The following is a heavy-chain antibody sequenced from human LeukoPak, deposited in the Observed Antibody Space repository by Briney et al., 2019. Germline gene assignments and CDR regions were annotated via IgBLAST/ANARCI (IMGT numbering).Heavy chain of an antibody. CDR3: AREWSSSPYYFDY. D-gene: IGHD6-13*01. Sequence: SETLSLTCTVSGGSISSYYWSWIRQPPGKGLEWIGYIYYSGSTNYNPSLKSRVTMSVDTSKNQFSLKLSSVTAADTAVYYCAREWSSSPYYFDYWGQGTLVTVSS. CDR2: IYYSGST. J-gene: IGHJ4*02. CDR1: GGSISSYY. V-gene: IGHV4-59*12.